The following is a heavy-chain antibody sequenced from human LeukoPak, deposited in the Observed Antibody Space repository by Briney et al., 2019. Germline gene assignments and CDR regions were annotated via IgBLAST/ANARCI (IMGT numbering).Heavy chain of an antibody. J-gene: IGHJ4*02. CDR2: IYSSGST. D-gene: IGHD3-10*01. Sequence: SETLSLTCTVSGGSIRGYFWSWIRQPPGKGLEWIGHIYSSGSTTYTPSLQGRVTISLDTSKNQFSLKLSSVTAADTTVYYCARHYDSGSYPLDFWGQGTLVTVSS. CDR1: GGSIRGYF. CDR3: ARHYDSGSYPLDF. V-gene: IGHV4-59*08.